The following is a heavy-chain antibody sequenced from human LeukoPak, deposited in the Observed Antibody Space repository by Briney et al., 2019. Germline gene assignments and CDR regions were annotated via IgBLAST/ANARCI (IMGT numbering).Heavy chain of an antibody. CDR3: AREVDSVGVTGYFDY. J-gene: IGHJ4*02. Sequence: ASVKVSCKASGDTFSSYTISWVRQAPGQGLEWMGGIIPLFGTANYAQKFQGRVTITADESTSTAYMELSSLRSEDTAVYYCAREVDSVGVTGYFDYWGQGTLVTVSS. CDR1: GDTFSSYT. D-gene: IGHD1-26*01. V-gene: IGHV1-69*13. CDR2: IIPLFGTA.